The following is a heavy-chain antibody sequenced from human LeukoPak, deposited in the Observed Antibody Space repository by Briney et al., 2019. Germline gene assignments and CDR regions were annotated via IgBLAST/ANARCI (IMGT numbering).Heavy chain of an antibody. CDR2: IYRSGST. V-gene: IGHV3-53*01. J-gene: IGHJ3*02. Sequence: GGSLRLSCAASGFTVSTNYVSWVRQAPGKGLEWVSVIYRSGSTYYADSVKGRFTISRDNSKNTLYLQMNCLRAEDTAVYYCARDSGHDAFDIWGQGTMVTVSS. CDR1: GFTVSTNY. CDR3: ARDSGHDAFDI.